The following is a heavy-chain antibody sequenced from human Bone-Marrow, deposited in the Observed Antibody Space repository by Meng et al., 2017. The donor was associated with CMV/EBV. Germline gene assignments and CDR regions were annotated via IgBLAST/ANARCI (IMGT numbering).Heavy chain of an antibody. Sequence: GGSLRLSCAASGFTFSSYSMNWVRQAPGKGLEWVSSISSSSYIYYADSVKGRFTISRDNAKNSLYLQMNSLRAEDTAVYYCARDSGAGWYFDYWGQRTLVTVSS. CDR1: GFTFSSYS. J-gene: IGHJ4*02. CDR2: ISSSSYI. D-gene: IGHD6-19*01. CDR3: ARDSGAGWYFDY. V-gene: IGHV3-21*01.